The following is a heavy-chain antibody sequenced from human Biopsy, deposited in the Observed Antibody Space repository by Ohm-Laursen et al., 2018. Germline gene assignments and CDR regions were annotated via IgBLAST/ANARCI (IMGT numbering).Heavy chain of an antibody. CDR3: ARRPYGGTRYWYFDL. D-gene: IGHD4-23*01. V-gene: IGHV4-31*01. CDR2: IYYSGTT. J-gene: IGHJ2*01. Sequence: TLSLTCTVSGGSVSSGGFYWSWIRQHPGKGLVRIGYIYYSGTTYYNPSLKSLVTISVDTSKDQFSLKLNSVTAADTAVYYCARRPYGGTRYWYFDLWGRGTLVTVSS. CDR1: GGSVSSGGFY.